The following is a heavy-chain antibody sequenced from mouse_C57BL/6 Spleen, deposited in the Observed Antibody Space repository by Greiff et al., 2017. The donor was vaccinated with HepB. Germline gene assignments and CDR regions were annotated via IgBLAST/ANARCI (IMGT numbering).Heavy chain of an antibody. V-gene: IGHV1-74*01. CDR1: GYTFTSYW. J-gene: IGHJ4*01. CDR2: IHPSDSDT. CDR3: ATITTVVEDYAMDY. D-gene: IGHD1-1*01. Sequence: QVHVKQPGAELVKPGASVKVSCKASGYTFTSYWMHWVKQRPGQGLEWIGRIHPSDSDTNYNQKFKGKATLTVDKSSSTAYMQLSSLTSEDSAVYYCATITTVVEDYAMDYWGQGTSVTVSS.